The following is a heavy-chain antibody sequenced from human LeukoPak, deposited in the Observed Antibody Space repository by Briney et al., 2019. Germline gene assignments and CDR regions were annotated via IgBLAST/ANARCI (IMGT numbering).Heavy chain of an antibody. CDR1: GFTVSSNY. V-gene: IGHV3-53*01. CDR2: IYGGSNT. CDR3: ARDDSDLNYYDSSGYYGAYH. D-gene: IGHD3-22*01. J-gene: IGHJ4*02. Sequence: GGSLRLSCAASGFTVSSNYMTWVRQAPGKGLEWVSVIYGGSNTYYADSVKSRFTISRDDSKNTLYLQMNSLRAEDTAVYYCARDDSDLNYYDSSGYYGAYHWGQGTLLTVSS.